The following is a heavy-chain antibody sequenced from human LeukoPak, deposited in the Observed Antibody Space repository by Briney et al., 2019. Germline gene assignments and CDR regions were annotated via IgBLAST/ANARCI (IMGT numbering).Heavy chain of an antibody. D-gene: IGHD6-13*01. CDR3: AKDRAAAAGNFDY. CDR2: ISGSGGST. V-gene: IGHV3-23*01. J-gene: IGHJ4*02. CDR1: GSTFISYA. Sequence: GGSLRLSCAASGSTFISYAMSWVRQAPGKGLEWVSAISGSGGSTYYADSVKGRFTISRDNSKNTLYLQMNSLRAEDTAVYYCAKDRAAAAGNFDYWGQGILVTVSS.